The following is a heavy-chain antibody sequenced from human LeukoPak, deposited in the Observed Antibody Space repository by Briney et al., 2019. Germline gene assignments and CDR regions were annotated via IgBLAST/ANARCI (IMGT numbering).Heavy chain of an antibody. J-gene: IGHJ4*02. V-gene: IGHV4-4*02. Sequence: PSETLSLTCAVSGYSISSGYWWSWVRQPPGKGLDRIGEIHHSGRTNYSPSLKSRVTMSVDKSKNHFSLKLTSVTAADTAVYYCARGVRGSTAAGTFDYWGQGTLVTVSS. D-gene: IGHD6-13*01. CDR1: GYSISSGYW. CDR2: IHHSGRT. CDR3: ARGVRGSTAAGTFDY.